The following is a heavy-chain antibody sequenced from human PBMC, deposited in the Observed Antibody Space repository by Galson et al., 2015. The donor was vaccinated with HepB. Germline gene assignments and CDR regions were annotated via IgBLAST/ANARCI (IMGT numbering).Heavy chain of an antibody. CDR1: GYTFTSYG. D-gene: IGHD6-19*01. V-gene: IGHV1-18*01. Sequence: SVKVSCKASGYTFTSYGISWVRQAPGQGLEWMGWISAYSGNTNYAQKLQGRVTMTTDTSTSTAYMELRSLRSDDTAVYYCAREYSSGWSYYFDYWGQGTLVTVSS. CDR2: ISAYSGNT. J-gene: IGHJ4*02. CDR3: AREYSSGWSYYFDY.